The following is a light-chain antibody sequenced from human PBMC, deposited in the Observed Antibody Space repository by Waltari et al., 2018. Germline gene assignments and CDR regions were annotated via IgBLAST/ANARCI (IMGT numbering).Light chain of an antibody. Sequence: LLTQPSSLSASPGSAASLTCPLPCGITLAIDQIYWDYPQPGSTPPYLMRYKSDSDQHHDSGVPRRFSGSKDASANAGILLISGLQSDDEADYYCMIWHNNAVVFGGGTTLTVL. J-gene: IGLJ2*01. V-gene: IGLV5-45*03. CDR1: CGITLAIDQ. CDR2: YKSDSDQ. CDR3: MIWHNNAVV.